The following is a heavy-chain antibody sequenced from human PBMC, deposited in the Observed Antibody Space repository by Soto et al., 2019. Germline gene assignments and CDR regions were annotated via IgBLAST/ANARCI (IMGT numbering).Heavy chain of an antibody. CDR1: GFTLSSNS. V-gene: IGHV3-66*01. J-gene: IGHJ4*01. D-gene: IGHD1-7*01. CDR2: IYRLGNT. CDR3: ARSTSGNYYFDN. Sequence: GGSLRLSCAASGFTLSSNSMNWVRQAPGKGLEWVSVIYRLGNTYYADFVKGRFTFSSDNANSTLYLQMNSLEADATAVYYRARSTSGNYYFDNWGQGTLVTVSS.